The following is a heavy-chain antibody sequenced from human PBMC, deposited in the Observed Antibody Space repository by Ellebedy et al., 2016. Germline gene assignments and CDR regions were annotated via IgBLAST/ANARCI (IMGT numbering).Heavy chain of an antibody. D-gene: IGHD3-22*01. Sequence: GGSLRLSXAASGFTFSGSAMHCVRQASGKGLEWVGRIRSKVNNYATEFAASVKGRFTISRDDSKNTTYLQMNSLKTEDTAVYYCSRIFYDSSSLVDSWGQGTLVTVSS. CDR1: GFTFSGSA. CDR3: SRIFYDSSSLVDS. J-gene: IGHJ4*02. V-gene: IGHV3-73*01. CDR2: IRSKVNNYAT.